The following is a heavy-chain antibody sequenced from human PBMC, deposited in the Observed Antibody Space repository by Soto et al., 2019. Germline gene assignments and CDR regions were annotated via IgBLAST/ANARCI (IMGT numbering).Heavy chain of an antibody. D-gene: IGHD6-13*01. CDR1: GGTFSNHA. CDR2: IIPIFTTT. V-gene: IGHV1-69*12. Sequence: QVHLVQSGAEVKKPGSSVKVSCKAPGGTFSNHAINWVRQAPGQGLEWMGRIIPIFTTTNYAQKFQGRVTMKADESTITAYLELSSLKHDDTAVYYCAREVAADGTFREDVFDIWGQGTLVTVSS. CDR3: AREVAADGTFREDVFDI. J-gene: IGHJ3*02.